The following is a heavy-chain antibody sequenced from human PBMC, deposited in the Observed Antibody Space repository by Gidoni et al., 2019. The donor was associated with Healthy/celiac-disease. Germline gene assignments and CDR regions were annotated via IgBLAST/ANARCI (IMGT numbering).Heavy chain of an antibody. V-gene: IGHV3-23*01. J-gene: IGHJ4*02. D-gene: IGHD2-8*01. CDR3: AKGTGGMVYAIPFDY. CDR2: ISGSGGST. Sequence: EVQLLESGGGLVQPGGSLRLSCGASGFTFSSYAMSWVRQAPGKGLEWVSAISGSGGSTYYADSVKGRFTISRDNAKNTLYLQMNSLRAEDTAVYYCAKGTGGMVYAIPFDYWGQGTLVTVSS. CDR1: GFTFSSYA.